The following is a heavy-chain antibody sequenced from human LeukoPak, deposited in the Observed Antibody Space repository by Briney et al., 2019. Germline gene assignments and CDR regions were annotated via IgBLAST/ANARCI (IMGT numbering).Heavy chain of an antibody. CDR1: GGSISSSSYY. Sequence: SETLSLTCTVSGGSISSSSYYWGWIRQPPEKGLEWIGSIYYSGSTYYNPSLKSRVTISVDTSKNQVSLKLTSVTAADTAVYYCARQTGSGLFILPGGQGTLVTVSS. D-gene: IGHD3/OR15-3a*01. J-gene: IGHJ4*02. CDR3: ARQTGSGLFILP. CDR2: IYYSGST. V-gene: IGHV4-39*01.